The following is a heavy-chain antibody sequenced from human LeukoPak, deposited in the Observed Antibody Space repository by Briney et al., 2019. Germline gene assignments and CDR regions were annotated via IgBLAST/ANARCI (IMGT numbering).Heavy chain of an antibody. Sequence: GGSLRLSCAASGFTFSDYYMSWVRQAPGKGLEWVSVIYSGGSTYYADSVKGRFTISRDNSKNTLYLQMNSLRAEDTAVYYCVEADASWGQGTLVTVSS. CDR1: GFTFSDYY. CDR2: IYSGGST. CDR3: VEADAS. J-gene: IGHJ5*02. V-gene: IGHV3-53*01.